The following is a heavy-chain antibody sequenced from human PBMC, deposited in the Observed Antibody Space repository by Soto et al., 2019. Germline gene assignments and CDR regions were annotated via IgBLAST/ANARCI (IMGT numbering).Heavy chain of an antibody. CDR3: AKDRIPPDYGDYPIYYYYGMDV. CDR1: GFTFSSYA. CDR2: ISGSGGST. V-gene: IGHV3-23*01. Sequence: GASLKISCAASGFTFSSYAMSWVRQAPGKGLEWVSAISGSGGSTYYADSVKGRFTISRDNSKNTLYLQMNSLRAEDTAVYYCAKDRIPPDYGDYPIYYYYGMDVWGQGTTVTVSS. J-gene: IGHJ6*02. D-gene: IGHD4-17*01.